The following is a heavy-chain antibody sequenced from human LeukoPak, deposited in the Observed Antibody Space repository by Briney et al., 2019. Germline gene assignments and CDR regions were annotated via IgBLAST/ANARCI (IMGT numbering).Heavy chain of an antibody. J-gene: IGHJ4*02. CDR1: GFTFSSYA. CDR3: VSFYETY. D-gene: IGHD2/OR15-2a*01. CDR2: IKLDGSEK. Sequence: GGSLRLSCAASGFTFSSYAMAWVRQAPGKGLEWVANIKLDGSEKNYVDSVKGRFTISKDNAKNTVYLQMNNLRAEDTAVYYCVSFYETYWGRGTLVTVSS. V-gene: IGHV3-7*01.